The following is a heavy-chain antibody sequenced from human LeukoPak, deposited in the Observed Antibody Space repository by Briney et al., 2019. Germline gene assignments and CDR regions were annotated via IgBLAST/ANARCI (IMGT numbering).Heavy chain of an antibody. CDR1: GGSISSYY. J-gene: IGHJ4*02. CDR2: IYTSGGT. V-gene: IGHV4-4*09. D-gene: IGHD3-10*01. Sequence: PSETLSLTCTVSGGSISSYYWSWIRQPPGKGLEWIGYIYTSGGTNYNPSLKSRVTISVDTSRNQFSLKLSSVTAADTAVYYCATAGGSSGSLDYWGQGTLVTVSP. CDR3: ATAGGSSGSLDY.